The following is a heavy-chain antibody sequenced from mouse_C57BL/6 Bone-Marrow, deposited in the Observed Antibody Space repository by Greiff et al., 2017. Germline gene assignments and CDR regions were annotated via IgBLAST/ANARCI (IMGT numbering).Heavy chain of an antibody. J-gene: IGHJ4*01. D-gene: IGHD2-5*01. Sequence: VKLMESGPGLVAPSPSLSITCTVSGFSFTSYAISWVRQPPGKGLEWLGVIWPGGGTNYNSALKSRLSISNDNSKSQVFLKMNSLQTDETARYYCARRGDYYSNCCAMDDWGQGTSVTVSS. CDR2: IWPGGGT. CDR1: GFSFTSYA. CDR3: ARRGDYYSNCCAMDD. V-gene: IGHV2-9-1*01.